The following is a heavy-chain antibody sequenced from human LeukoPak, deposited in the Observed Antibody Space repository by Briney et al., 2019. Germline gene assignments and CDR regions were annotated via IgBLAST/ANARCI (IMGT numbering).Heavy chain of an antibody. CDR2: IGSGT. CDR3: ARNPETTVTTGYFDY. D-gene: IGHD4-11*01. V-gene: IGHV3-23*01. Sequence: SGGSLRLSWGASGFTFSSYAMSWVSQAPGKGLEWVSAIGSGTYYADSVKGRFTISRDNSKNTLYLQMHSLRAEDTAVYYCARNPETTVTTGYFDYWGQGTLVTVSS. CDR1: GFTFSSYA. J-gene: IGHJ4*02.